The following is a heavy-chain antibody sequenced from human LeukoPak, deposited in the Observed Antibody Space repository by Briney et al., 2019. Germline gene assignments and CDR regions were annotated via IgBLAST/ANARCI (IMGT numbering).Heavy chain of an antibody. V-gene: IGHV1-24*01. J-gene: IGHJ4*02. CDR3: ATARKLWFGELFSYLFDY. CDR2: FDPEDGET. Sequence: GASVKVSCKVSGYTLTELSMHWVRQAPGKGLEWMGGFDPEDGETIYAQKFQGRVTMTEDTSTDTAYMELSSLRSEDTAVYYCATARKLWFGELFSYLFDYWGQGTLVTVSS. D-gene: IGHD3-10*01. CDR1: GYTLTELS.